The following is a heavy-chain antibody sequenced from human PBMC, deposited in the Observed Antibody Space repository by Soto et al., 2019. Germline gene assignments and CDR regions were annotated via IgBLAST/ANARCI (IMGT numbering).Heavy chain of an antibody. D-gene: IGHD2-15*01. CDR3: AREDIVVVVAGHNWFDP. V-gene: IGHV3-74*01. Sequence: GGSLRLSCAASGFTFSSYWMHWVRQAPGKGLVWVSRINSDGSSTSYADSVKGRFTISRDNAKNTLYLQMNSLRAEDTAVYYCAREDIVVVVAGHNWFDPWGQGTLVTVSS. CDR1: GFTFSSYW. CDR2: INSDGSST. J-gene: IGHJ5*02.